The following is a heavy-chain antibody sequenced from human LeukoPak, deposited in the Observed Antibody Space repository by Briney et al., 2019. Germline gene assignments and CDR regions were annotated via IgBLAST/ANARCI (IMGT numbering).Heavy chain of an antibody. CDR3: ARVSVVATVAGTGFSWFDP. CDR2: IYYSGST. V-gene: IGHV4-39*07. J-gene: IGHJ5*02. CDR1: GGSISSSSYY. D-gene: IGHD6-19*01. Sequence: SETLSLTCTVSGGSISSSSYYWGWIRQPPGKGLEWIGSIYYSGSTYYNPSLKSRVTISVDTSKNQFSLKLSSVTAADTAVYYCARVSVVATVAGTGFSWFDPWGQGTLVTVSS.